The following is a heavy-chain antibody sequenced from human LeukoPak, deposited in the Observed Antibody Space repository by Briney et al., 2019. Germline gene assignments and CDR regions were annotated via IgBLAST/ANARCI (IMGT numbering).Heavy chain of an antibody. CDR2: ISGSGGST. CDR3: AKSIVPMTTVTANWFDP. V-gene: IGHV3-23*01. Sequence: GGSLRLSCAASGFTFSSYAMSWVRQAPGKGLEWVSAISGSGGSTYYADSVKGRFTISRDNSKNTLYLQMNSLRAEDTAVYYCAKSIVPMTTVTANWFDPWGQGTLVTVSS. CDR1: GFTFSSYA. D-gene: IGHD4-17*01. J-gene: IGHJ5*02.